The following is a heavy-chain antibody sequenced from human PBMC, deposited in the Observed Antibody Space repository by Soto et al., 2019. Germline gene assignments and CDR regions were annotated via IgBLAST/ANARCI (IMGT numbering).Heavy chain of an antibody. CDR1: GGVISSGGYS. CDR2: IYHSGTT. V-gene: IGHV4-30-2*01. CDR3: ARGRKFNCFGP. J-gene: IGHJ5*02. Sequence: KTSETLSLTCTVSGGVISSGGYSYTWIRQAPGQGLEWIGYIYHSGTTFYNPSLKSRVTISVHTSKNQFSLNLNSVTAADTAVYYCARGRKFNCFGPWGQGILVTVSS.